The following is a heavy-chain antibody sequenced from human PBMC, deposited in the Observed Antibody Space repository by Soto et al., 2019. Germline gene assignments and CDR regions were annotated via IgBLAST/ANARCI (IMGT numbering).Heavy chain of an antibody. Sequence: QVQLVESGGGVVQPGRSLRLSCAASGFTFSSYDMHWVRQAPGKGLEWVAVISYDGSNKYYADSVKGRFTISRDNSKNPLYLQMNSLRAEDKAVYYCARDVYSSYVVAAFAFDYWGQGTLVTGSS. D-gene: IGHD6-6*01. J-gene: IGHJ4*02. CDR1: GFTFSSYD. CDR3: ARDVYSSYVVAAFAFDY. V-gene: IGHV3-30-3*01. CDR2: ISYDGSNK.